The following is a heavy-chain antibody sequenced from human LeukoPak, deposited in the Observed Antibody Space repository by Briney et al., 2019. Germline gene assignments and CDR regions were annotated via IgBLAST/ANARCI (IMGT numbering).Heavy chain of an antibody. Sequence: GGSLRLSCAASGFTVNSNYMNWVRQAPGKGLEWVSVVYSDDTTYYADSVKGRFTVSRDNSKNTLYLQMNSLRPEDTALYYCAKDLRDSSGYGDYWGQGTLVTVSS. V-gene: IGHV3-53*05. CDR3: AKDLRDSSGYGDY. D-gene: IGHD3-22*01. CDR2: VYSDDTT. CDR1: GFTVNSNY. J-gene: IGHJ4*02.